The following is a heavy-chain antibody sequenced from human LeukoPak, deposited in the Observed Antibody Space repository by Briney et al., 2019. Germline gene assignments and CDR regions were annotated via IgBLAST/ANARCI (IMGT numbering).Heavy chain of an antibody. Sequence: SETLSLTCAVYGGSFSGYYWSWIRQPPGKGLEWIGEINHSGSTNYNPSLKSRVTISVDTSKNQFSLKVSSVTAADTAVYYCARVSGSNYRNYFDYWGRGTLVTVSS. J-gene: IGHJ4*02. D-gene: IGHD2-15*01. CDR1: GGSFSGYY. CDR2: INHSGST. CDR3: ARVSGSNYRNYFDY. V-gene: IGHV4-34*01.